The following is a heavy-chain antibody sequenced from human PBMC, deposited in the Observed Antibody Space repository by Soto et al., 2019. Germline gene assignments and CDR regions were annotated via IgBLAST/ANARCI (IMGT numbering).Heavy chain of an antibody. V-gene: IGHV1-18*01. CDR2: ISAYNGNT. CDR1: GYTFTSYG. Sequence: ASVKVSCKASGYTFTSYGISWVRQAPGQGLEWMGWISAYNGNTNYAQKLQGRVTMTTDTSTSTAYMELRSLRSDDTAVYYCARDYFNVAPAAIPYYYYYYGMDVWGQGTTVTVSS. J-gene: IGHJ6*02. CDR3: ARDYFNVAPAAIPYYYYYYGMDV. D-gene: IGHD2-2*02.